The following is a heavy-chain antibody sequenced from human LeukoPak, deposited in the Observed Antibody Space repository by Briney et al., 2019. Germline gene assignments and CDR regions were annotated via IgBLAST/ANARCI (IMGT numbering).Heavy chain of an antibody. Sequence: SGGSLRLSCAASGFTFGSYAMSWVRQAPGKGLEWVSGISGSGDTTYYADSVKGRFTISRDNLKNTVSLEMNSLRTDDTALYYCAKGPSSYSSIGYYCYSWGQGTPVTVSS. J-gene: IGHJ4*02. CDR1: GFTFGSYA. CDR2: ISGSGDTT. V-gene: IGHV3-23*01. CDR3: AKGPSSYSSIGYYCYS. D-gene: IGHD3-22*01.